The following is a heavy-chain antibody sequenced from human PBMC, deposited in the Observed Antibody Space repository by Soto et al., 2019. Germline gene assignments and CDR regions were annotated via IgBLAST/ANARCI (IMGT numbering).Heavy chain of an antibody. D-gene: IGHD6-19*01. J-gene: IGHJ6*02. CDR1: GFTFSSYA. CDR2: ISGSGVST. Sequence: EVQVLESGGGLVQRGGSLRLSCAASGFTFSSYAMSWVRQAPGKGLEWVSTISGSGVSTYYADSVKGRFTISRDNSKNVLYLQMSSLRAEDTALYYCAKDFLQGWRQDYYYGMDVWGQGTTVTVSS. CDR3: AKDFLQGWRQDYYYGMDV. V-gene: IGHV3-23*01.